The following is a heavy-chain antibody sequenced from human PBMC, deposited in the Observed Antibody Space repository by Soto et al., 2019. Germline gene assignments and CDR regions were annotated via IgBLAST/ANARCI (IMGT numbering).Heavy chain of an antibody. Sequence: SXTLSLTFSVSCGSIYRSGYYWGWILQPPGRGLEWIGNIDYNGVTYSNPSLKSRVTISRDTSKNQFSLKLTSVTAADTALYYCGKVLVGATGHTDSDSWGPGTLVTVSS. D-gene: IGHD2-15*01. V-gene: IGHV4-39*01. CDR3: GKVLVGATGHTDSDS. CDR1: CGSIYRSGYY. J-gene: IGHJ4*02. CDR2: IDYNGVT.